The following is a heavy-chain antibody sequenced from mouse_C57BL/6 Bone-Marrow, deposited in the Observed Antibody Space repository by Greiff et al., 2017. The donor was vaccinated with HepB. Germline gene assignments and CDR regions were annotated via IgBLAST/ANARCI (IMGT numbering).Heavy chain of an antibody. Sequence: EVQLQQSGAELVRPGASVKLSCTASGFNIKDDYMHWVKQRPEQGLEWIGWIDPENGDTEYASKFQGKATITAYTSSNTAYLQLSSLTSVDTAVYYCTTDTTVVKYFDVWGTGTTVTVSS. CDR2: IDPENGDT. D-gene: IGHD1-1*01. V-gene: IGHV14-4*01. CDR3: TTDTTVVKYFDV. CDR1: GFNIKDDY. J-gene: IGHJ1*03.